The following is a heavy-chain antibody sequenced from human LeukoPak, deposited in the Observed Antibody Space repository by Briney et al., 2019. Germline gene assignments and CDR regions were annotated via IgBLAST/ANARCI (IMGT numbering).Heavy chain of an antibody. CDR2: ISGSGSTI. J-gene: IGHJ6*02. Sequence: GGSLRLSCAASGFTFSSYEMNWVRQAPGKGLEWGSYISGSGSTIYYADSVKGRFTISRDNAKNSLNLQMNSLRAEDTAVYYCARGDAGYYYGMDVWGQGTTVTVSS. V-gene: IGHV3-48*03. CDR3: ARGDAGYYYGMDV. D-gene: IGHD3-16*01. CDR1: GFTFSSYE.